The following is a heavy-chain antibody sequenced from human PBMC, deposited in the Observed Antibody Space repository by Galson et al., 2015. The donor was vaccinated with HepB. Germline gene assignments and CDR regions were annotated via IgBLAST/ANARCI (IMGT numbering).Heavy chain of an antibody. D-gene: IGHD4-17*01. V-gene: IGHV2-5*02. J-gene: IGHJ3*02. Sequence: PALVKPTQTLTLTCTCSGFSVTNNGVAVAWIRQPPGKALEWLTTIYWDDTKTFSPSLESRLTFTIDSSKNQVVLTLANVDPVDTATYFCAYSQTTMTSAFDIWGPGTRVTVSS. CDR1: GFSVTNNGVA. CDR3: AYSQTTMTSAFDI. CDR2: IYWDDTK.